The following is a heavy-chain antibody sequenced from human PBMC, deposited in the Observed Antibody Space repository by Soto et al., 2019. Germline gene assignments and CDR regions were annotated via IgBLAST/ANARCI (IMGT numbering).Heavy chain of an antibody. D-gene: IGHD3-9*01. CDR3: AKPFYAHYDILTGYFLFDY. Sequence: EVQLLESGGGLVQPGGSLRLSCAASGFTFSSYAMSWVRQAPGKGLEWVSAISGSGGSTYYADSVKGRFTISRDNSKNPLYLQMNSLRAEDTAVYYCAKPFYAHYDILTGYFLFDYWGQGTLVTVSS. CDR1: GFTFSSYA. J-gene: IGHJ4*02. CDR2: ISGSGGST. V-gene: IGHV3-23*01.